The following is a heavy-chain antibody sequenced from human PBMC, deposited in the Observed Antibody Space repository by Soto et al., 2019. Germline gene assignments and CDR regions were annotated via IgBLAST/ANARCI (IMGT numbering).Heavy chain of an antibody. Sequence: EVQLVESGGGLVQPGGSLRLSCAASGFTFSSYWMTWVRQAPGKGLEWVANIKQDGSEKYYVDSVKGRFTISRDNAKDSLLLQMNSLGAEETAGYYCAAPPDSSGWYSWGQGTLVTVSS. CDR1: GFTFSSYW. CDR3: AAPPDSSGWYS. D-gene: IGHD6-13*01. CDR2: IKQDGSEK. V-gene: IGHV3-7*02. J-gene: IGHJ4*02.